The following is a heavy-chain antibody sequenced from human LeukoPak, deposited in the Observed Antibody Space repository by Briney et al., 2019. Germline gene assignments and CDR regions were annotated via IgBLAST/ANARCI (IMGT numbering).Heavy chain of an antibody. CDR3: ARDRNGYYY. V-gene: IGHV4-59*01. D-gene: IGHD3-3*01. CDR1: GGSISSYY. J-gene: IGHJ4*02. Sequence: SETLSLTCTVSGGSISSYYWSWIRQPPGKRLEWIGYIYYSGSTNYNPSLKSRVTISVDRSKNQFSPKLSSVTAADTAVYYCARDRNGYYYWGQGTLVTVSS. CDR2: IYYSGST.